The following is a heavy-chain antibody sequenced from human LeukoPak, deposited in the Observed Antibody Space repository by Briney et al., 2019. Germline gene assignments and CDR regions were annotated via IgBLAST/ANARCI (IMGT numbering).Heavy chain of an antibody. CDR3: ARSLDTAMVLSPSCFDS. Sequence: GGSLRLSCEVSGFSFSSYEMNWVRQAPGKGLEWVSYISRSATTISYADSVKGRFTISRDNAKNSLYLQMNSLRTEDTAVYYCARSLDTAMVLSPSCFDSWGQGTLVTVSS. D-gene: IGHD5-18*01. CDR1: GFSFSSYE. CDR2: ISRSATTI. V-gene: IGHV3-48*03. J-gene: IGHJ4*02.